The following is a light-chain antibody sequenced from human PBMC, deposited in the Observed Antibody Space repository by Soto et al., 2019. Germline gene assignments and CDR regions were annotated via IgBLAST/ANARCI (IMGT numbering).Light chain of an antibody. CDR1: QGISNF. J-gene: IGKJ1*01. Sequence: IQLTQSPSSLSASVGDRVTITCRASQGISNFLAWYQQKPGKAPKLLIYAASTLQSGVPSRFSGSGSGTDFTLTISSLQPDDFATYYCQQYNSYRTFGQGTKVDI. CDR3: QQYNSYRT. V-gene: IGKV1-9*01. CDR2: AAS.